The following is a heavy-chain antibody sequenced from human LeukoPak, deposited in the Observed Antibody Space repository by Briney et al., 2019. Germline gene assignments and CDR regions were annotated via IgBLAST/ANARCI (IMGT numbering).Heavy chain of an antibody. Sequence: SQTLSLTCTVSGGSISSGSYYWSWIRQPAGKGLEWIGRIYTSGSTNYNPSLKSRVTISVDTSKNQFSLKLSSVTAADTAVYYCAGSDWSHYLDYWGQGTLVTVSS. V-gene: IGHV4-61*02. D-gene: IGHD3-9*01. CDR1: GGSISSGSYY. CDR3: AGSDWSHYLDY. J-gene: IGHJ4*02. CDR2: IYTSGST.